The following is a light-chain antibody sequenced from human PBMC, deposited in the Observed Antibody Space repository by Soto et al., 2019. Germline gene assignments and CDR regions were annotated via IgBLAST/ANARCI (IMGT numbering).Light chain of an antibody. Sequence: QSALPQPASVSESPGQSITISCTGTSSDIGSYNYVSWYQQHPGQAPKLMVYDVNNRPSGISDRFSGSKSGNTASLTISGRQAEDEADYYCSSYTTTSSYVFGTGTKLTVL. CDR3: SSYTTTSSYV. J-gene: IGLJ1*01. CDR2: DVN. CDR1: SSDIGSYNY. V-gene: IGLV2-14*01.